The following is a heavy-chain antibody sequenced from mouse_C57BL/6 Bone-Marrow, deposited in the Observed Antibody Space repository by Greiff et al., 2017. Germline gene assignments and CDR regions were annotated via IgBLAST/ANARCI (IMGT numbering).Heavy chain of an antibody. CDR1: GYSFTGYY. CDR3: ARYARHDSYYYFDD. J-gene: IGHJ2*01. D-gene: IGHD2-3*01. V-gene: IGHV1-42*01. Sequence: EVQLKQSGPELVKPGASVKISCTASGYSFTGYYMNWVKQSPEKSLEWIGEINPSTGGTTYIQKFKAKATLTVDKSSSTAYMQLKSLTSEDCGVKYCARYARHDSYYYFDDWGKGTTLTVSS. CDR2: INPSTGGT.